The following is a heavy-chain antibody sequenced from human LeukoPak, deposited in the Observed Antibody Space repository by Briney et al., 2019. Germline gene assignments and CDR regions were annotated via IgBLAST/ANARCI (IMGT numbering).Heavy chain of an antibody. D-gene: IGHD5-24*01. J-gene: IGHJ4*02. CDR1: GGPFSSYA. Sequence: SAKVSCTESGGPFSSYAISWVRQAPGQGLERMGGIIPIFGTANYAQKFQGRVTITTDESTSTAYMELSSLRSEDTAVYYCAASEMATIPGNFDYWGQGTLVTVSS. V-gene: IGHV1-69*05. CDR2: IIPIFGTA. CDR3: AASEMATIPGNFDY.